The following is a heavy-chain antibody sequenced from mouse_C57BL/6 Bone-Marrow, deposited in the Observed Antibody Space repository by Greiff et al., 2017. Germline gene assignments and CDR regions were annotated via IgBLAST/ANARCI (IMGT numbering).Heavy chain of an antibody. V-gene: IGHV1-53*01. D-gene: IGHD2-1*01. Sequence: QVQLQQPGTELVKPGASVKLSCKASGYTFTSYWMHWVKQRPGQGLEWIGNINPSNGGTNYNEKFKRKATLTVDKSSRTAYMQLSSLTSEDSAVYYCARGRGNVFFDYWGQGTTLTVSS. CDR1: GYTFTSYW. CDR3: ARGRGNVFFDY. CDR2: INPSNGGT. J-gene: IGHJ2*01.